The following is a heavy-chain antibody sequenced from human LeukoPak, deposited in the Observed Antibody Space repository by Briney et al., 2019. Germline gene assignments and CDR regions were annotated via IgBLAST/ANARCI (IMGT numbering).Heavy chain of an antibody. D-gene: IGHD3-10*01. Sequence: SVKVSCKASGYTFTSYAMNWVRQAPGQGLEWMGGIIPIFGTANYAQKFQGRVTITADESTSTAYMELSSLRSEDTAVYYCARDTGYYYGSGSYSDPTDAFDIWGQGTMVTVSS. CDR1: GYTFTSYA. CDR2: IIPIFGTA. V-gene: IGHV1-69*13. J-gene: IGHJ3*02. CDR3: ARDTGYYYGSGSYSDPTDAFDI.